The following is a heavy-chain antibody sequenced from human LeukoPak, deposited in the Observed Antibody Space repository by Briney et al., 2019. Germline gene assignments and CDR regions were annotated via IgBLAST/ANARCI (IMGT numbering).Heavy chain of an antibody. V-gene: IGHV4-59*01. D-gene: IGHD6-13*01. CDR1: GGSISSYY. J-gene: IGHJ4*02. Sequence: SETLSLTWTVSGGSISSYYWSWIRQPPGKGLEWIGYIYYSGSTNYNPSLKSRVTMSVDTSKNQFSLKLSSVTAADTAVYYCARGIAAAGTPDYWGQGTLVTVSS. CDR2: IYYSGST. CDR3: ARGIAAAGTPDY.